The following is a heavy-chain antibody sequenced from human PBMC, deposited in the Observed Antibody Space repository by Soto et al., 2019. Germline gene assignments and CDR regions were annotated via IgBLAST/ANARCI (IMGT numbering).Heavy chain of an antibody. Sequence: PSETLSLTCTVSGGSISSYYWSWIRQPPGKGLEWIGYIYYSGSTNYNPSLKSRVTISVDTSKNQFSLKLSSVTAADTAVYYCARASGDSSGYYLYYFDYWGQGTLVTV. V-gene: IGHV4-59*01. CDR3: ARASGDSSGYYLYYFDY. J-gene: IGHJ4*02. D-gene: IGHD3-22*01. CDR2: IYYSGST. CDR1: GGSISSYY.